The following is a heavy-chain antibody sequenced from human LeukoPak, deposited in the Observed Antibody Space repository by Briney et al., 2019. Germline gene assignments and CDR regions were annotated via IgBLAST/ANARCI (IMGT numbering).Heavy chain of an antibody. J-gene: IGHJ6*02. CDR3: ARNKYSYAPYYYYGMDV. D-gene: IGHD5-18*01. Sequence: PSETLSLTCTVSGGSISSYYWSWIRQPAGKGLEWIGRIYTSGSTNYNPSLKSRVTMSVDTSKNQFSLKLSSVTAADTAVYYCARNKYSYAPYYYYGMDVWGQGTTVTVSS. V-gene: IGHV4-4*07. CDR2: IYTSGST. CDR1: GGSISSYY.